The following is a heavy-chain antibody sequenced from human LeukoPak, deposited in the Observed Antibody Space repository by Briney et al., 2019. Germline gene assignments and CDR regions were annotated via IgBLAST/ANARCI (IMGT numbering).Heavy chain of an antibody. CDR3: ASGVMAGPYFDWLY. J-gene: IGHJ4*02. V-gene: IGHV1-3*01. CDR2: INAGNGNT. Sequence: ASVKVSCKASGYTFTSYAMHWVRQAPGQRLEWMGWINAGNGNTKYSQKFLGRVTITRDTSASTAYMELSSLRSEDTAVYYCASGVMAGPYFDWLYWGQGTLVTVSS. CDR1: GYTFTSYA. D-gene: IGHD3-9*01.